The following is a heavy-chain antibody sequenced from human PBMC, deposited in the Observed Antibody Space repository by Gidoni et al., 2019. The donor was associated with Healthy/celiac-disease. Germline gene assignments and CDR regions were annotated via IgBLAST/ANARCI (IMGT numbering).Heavy chain of an antibody. CDR2: IRSKANSYAT. J-gene: IGHJ4*02. V-gene: IGHV3-73*02. Sequence: EVQLVESGGGLVQPGGSLKLSCAASGFTFSGSAMHWVRQASGKGLEWVGRIRSKANSYATAYAASVKGRFTISRDDSKNTAYLQMNSLKTEDTAVYYCSACQWPEDYWGQGTLVTVSS. CDR3: SACQWPEDY. CDR1: GFTFSGSA. D-gene: IGHD6-19*01.